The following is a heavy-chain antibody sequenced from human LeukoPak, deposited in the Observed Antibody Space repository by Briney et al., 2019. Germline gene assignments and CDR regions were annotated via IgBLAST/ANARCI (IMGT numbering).Heavy chain of an antibody. CDR1: GFSFNTYS. Sequence: GGSLTLSCAASGFSFNTYSMNWARQAPGKGLEWVSSISSTSAHIFYADSVKGRFSISRDNAKNSLYLQMNSLRVEDTAVYYCTSRYCSTSNCYSFDNWGQGTMVTVSS. J-gene: IGHJ3*02. CDR2: ISSTSAHI. V-gene: IGHV3-21*01. CDR3: TSRYCSTSNCYSFDN. D-gene: IGHD2-2*01.